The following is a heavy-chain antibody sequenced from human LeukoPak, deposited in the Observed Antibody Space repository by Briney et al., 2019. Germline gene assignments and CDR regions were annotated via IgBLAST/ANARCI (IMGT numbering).Heavy chain of an antibody. CDR1: GYTFTDYY. CDR3: ARGPGGANYHLDY. Sequence: GASVKVSCKASGYTFTDYYTHWVRQAPGQGLEWMGWINPNSGGTNYAQKFQGWVTMTRDTSTSTGYMELSRLKSDDTAVYYCARGPGGANYHLDYWGQGTLVTVSS. V-gene: IGHV1-2*04. CDR2: INPNSGGT. D-gene: IGHD1-26*01. J-gene: IGHJ4*02.